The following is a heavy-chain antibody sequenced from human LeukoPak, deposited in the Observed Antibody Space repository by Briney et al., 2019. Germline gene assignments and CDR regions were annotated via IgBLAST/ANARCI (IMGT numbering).Heavy chain of an antibody. V-gene: IGHV3-23*01. CDR2: IVGSGGST. Sequence: GGSLRLSWPASGFTFSSYGRSWVRQAPGKGLEWVSAIVGSGGSTAYADSVQGRLTIPRENSRTTLYLQMNSLRAEDTAVYYCAKESMFGSGRYSNFDYWGQGTLVTVSS. J-gene: IGHJ4*02. D-gene: IGHD3-10*01. CDR1: GFTFSSYG. CDR3: AKESMFGSGRYSNFDY.